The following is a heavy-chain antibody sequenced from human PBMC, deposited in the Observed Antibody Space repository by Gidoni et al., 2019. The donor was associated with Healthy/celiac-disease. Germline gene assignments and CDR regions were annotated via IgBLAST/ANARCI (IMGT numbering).Heavy chain of an antibody. Sequence: EVQLLESGGGLVQPGGSLRLSCAASGFTFSSYAMSWVRQAPGKGLEWGAAIRGSGGSTYYADSVKGRFNISRENSKNTLYLQMNSLRAEETAVYYCAKGQSGDLLRNAFDIWGQGTMVTVSS. J-gene: IGHJ3*02. CDR1: GFTFSSYA. V-gene: IGHV3-23*01. CDR3: AKGQSGDLLRNAFDI. CDR2: IRGSGGST. D-gene: IGHD1-26*01.